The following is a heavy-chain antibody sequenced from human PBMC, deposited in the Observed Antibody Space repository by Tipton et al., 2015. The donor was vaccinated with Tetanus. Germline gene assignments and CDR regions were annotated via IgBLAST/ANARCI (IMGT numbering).Heavy chain of an antibody. Sequence: LRLSCIVSGGSMSTSGHYGAWVRQSPGQGLEWIGSLSYSGRTYYNPSLKSRVTMSVDTSKKDFSLKLTSATVADTAVYYCVRGRGLVAYSYGFEYWGQGALVTVSS. CDR1: GGSMSTSGHY. D-gene: IGHD3-16*01. J-gene: IGHJ4*02. V-gene: IGHV4-39*02. CDR2: LSYSGRT. CDR3: VRGRGLVAYSYGFEY.